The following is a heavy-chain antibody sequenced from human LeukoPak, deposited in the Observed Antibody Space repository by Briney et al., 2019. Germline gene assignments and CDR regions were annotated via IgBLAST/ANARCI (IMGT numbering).Heavy chain of an antibody. V-gene: IGHV1-69*13. J-gene: IGHJ4*02. D-gene: IGHD2-21*02. CDR1: GGTFSSYA. CDR3: QFSVVTALGYFDY. Sequence: SVKVSCKASGGTFSSYAISWVRQAPGQGLEWMGGIIPIFGTANYAQKFQGRVTITADESTSTAYMELSSLRSEDTAVYYCQFSVVTALGYFDYWGQGTLVTVSS. CDR2: IIPIFGTA.